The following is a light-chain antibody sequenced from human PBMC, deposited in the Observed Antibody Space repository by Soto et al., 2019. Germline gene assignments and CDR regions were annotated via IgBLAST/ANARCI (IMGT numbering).Light chain of an antibody. V-gene: IGKV2-28*01. Sequence: DIVMTQSPLSLPVTPGEPASISCTSSESLLHSNGNTYLDWYLQKPGQSPQLLIYLGSNRASGVPDRLSGGGSGTDFTLKISRVEAEDVGGYYCMQGLQTPRTVGQGTKVDSK. CDR3: MQGLQTPRT. J-gene: IGKJ1*01. CDR2: LGS. CDR1: ESLLHSNGNTY.